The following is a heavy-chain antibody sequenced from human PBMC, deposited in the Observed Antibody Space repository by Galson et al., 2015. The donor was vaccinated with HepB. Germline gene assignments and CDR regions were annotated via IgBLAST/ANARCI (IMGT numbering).Heavy chain of an antibody. CDR1: GFTFSSYG. Sequence: SLRLSCAASGFTFSSYGMHWVRQAPGKGLEWVAVIWYDGSNKYYADSVKGRFTISRDNSKNTLYLQMNSLRAEDTAVYYCARAPANWALYYFDYWGQGTLVTVSS. V-gene: IGHV3-33*01. CDR2: IWYDGSNK. CDR3: ARAPANWALYYFDY. J-gene: IGHJ4*02. D-gene: IGHD7-27*01.